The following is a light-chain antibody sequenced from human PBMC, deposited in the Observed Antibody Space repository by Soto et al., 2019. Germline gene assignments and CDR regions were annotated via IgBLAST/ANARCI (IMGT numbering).Light chain of an antibody. CDR3: QQYGSLPRT. CDR1: QSVSSSY. Sequence: EIVLTQSPGTLSLSPGERATLSCRASQSVSSSYLAWYQQKPGQAPRLLIYGASSRATGIPDRFSGSGSGTDFTLTISRLEPEDFAVYSCQQYGSLPRTFGQGTNVEIK. CDR2: GAS. V-gene: IGKV3-20*01. J-gene: IGKJ1*01.